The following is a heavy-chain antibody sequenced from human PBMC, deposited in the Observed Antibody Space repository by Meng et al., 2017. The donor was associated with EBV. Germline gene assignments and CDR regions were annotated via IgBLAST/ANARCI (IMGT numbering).Heavy chain of an antibody. D-gene: IGHD3-22*01. CDR1: GYTFTSYG. V-gene: IGHV1-18*01. CDR2: ISAYNGNT. J-gene: IGHJ4*02. Sequence: QVQLVPAGAEVKKPWASVKVSCKASGYTFTSYGISWVRQAPGQGLEWMGWISAYNGNTNYAQKLQGRVTMTTDTSTSTAYMELRSLRSDDTAVYYCARDGRLYDTPSPFDYWGQGTLVTVSS. CDR3: ARDGRLYDTPSPFDY.